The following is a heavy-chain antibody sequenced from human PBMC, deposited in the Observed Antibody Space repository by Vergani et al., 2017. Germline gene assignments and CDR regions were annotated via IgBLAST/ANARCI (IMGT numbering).Heavy chain of an antibody. Sequence: QVQLVQSGAEVKKPGSSVKVSCKASGGTFSSYTNSWVRHAPRQGLEWMGRIIPILGIANYAQKFQGRVTITADKSTSTAYMELSSLRSEDTAVYYCARSRETTVVTPAYWGQGTLVTVSS. V-gene: IGHV1-69*02. CDR1: GGTFSSYT. D-gene: IGHD4-23*01. J-gene: IGHJ4*02. CDR3: ARSRETTVVTPAY. CDR2: IIPILGIA.